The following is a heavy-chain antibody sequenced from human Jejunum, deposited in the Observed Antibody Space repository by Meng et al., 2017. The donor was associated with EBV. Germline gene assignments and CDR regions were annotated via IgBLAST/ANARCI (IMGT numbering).Heavy chain of an antibody. CDR2: FDFEDGET. CDR3: ARYFDGWSGDRFDT. J-gene: IGHJ5*02. D-gene: IGHD3-9*01. V-gene: IGHV1-24*01. Sequence: VQLVQSAAEVKKPGASVKVSCRVSGHTLTEISMHWVRQTPGKGLEWMGGFDFEDGETIYAQKFKDRVTMTEDTSTDTAYMELSSLRSEDTAVYYCARYFDGWSGDRFDTWGQGTRVTVDS. CDR1: GHTLTEIS.